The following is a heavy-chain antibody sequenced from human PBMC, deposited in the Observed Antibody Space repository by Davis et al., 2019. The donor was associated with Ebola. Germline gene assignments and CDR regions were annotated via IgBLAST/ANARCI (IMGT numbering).Heavy chain of an antibody. Sequence: PSETLSLTCAVFGGSLSDHHWSWTPQPPGKGLEWIGEIYHSETTNHNSPLESRVTMSLDMSNDQFSLKLSSVTAADTAVYYCARGRRYFDWLSAYYFDYWGQGTLVTVSS. V-gene: IGHV4-34*01. D-gene: IGHD3-9*01. CDR2: IYHSETT. CDR1: GGSLSDHH. J-gene: IGHJ4*02. CDR3: ARGRRYFDWLSAYYFDY.